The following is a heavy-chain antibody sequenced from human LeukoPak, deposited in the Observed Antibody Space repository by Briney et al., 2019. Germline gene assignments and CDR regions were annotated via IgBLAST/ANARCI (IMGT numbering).Heavy chain of an antibody. CDR1: GGSISSYY. D-gene: IGHD5-18*01. Sequence: PSETLSLTCTVSGGSISSYYWSWIRQPPGKGLEWIGYIYYSGSTNYNPSLKSRVTISVDTSKNQFSLKPSSVTAADTAVYYCATHRDTAISKFSYWGQGTLVTVSS. CDR3: ATHRDTAISKFSY. V-gene: IGHV4-59*08. J-gene: IGHJ4*02. CDR2: IYYSGST.